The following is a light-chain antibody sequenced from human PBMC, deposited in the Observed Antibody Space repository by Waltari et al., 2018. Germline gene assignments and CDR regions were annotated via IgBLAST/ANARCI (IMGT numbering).Light chain of an antibody. CDR2: KNT. Sequence: QSVLSQSPSASGTPGQSVTISCSGSRSNIGSNSFNWYQQLAGTAPKLLIYKNTERPSEVPDRFSGSKSGTSASLAISGLQSEDEGDYYCSTWDDGLYGVVFGGGTTVTVL. CDR1: RSNIGSNS. CDR3: STWDDGLYGVV. J-gene: IGLJ3*02. V-gene: IGLV1-44*01.